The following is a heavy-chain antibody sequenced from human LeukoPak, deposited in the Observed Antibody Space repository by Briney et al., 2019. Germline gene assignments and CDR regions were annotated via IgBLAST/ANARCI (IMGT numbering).Heavy chain of an antibody. V-gene: IGHV4-61*01. J-gene: IGHJ6*03. CDR3: ARVRSSGDPYYYYYMDV. Sequence: SETLSLTCTVSGGSISSSSYYWSWIRRPPGKGLEWIGYIYYTGSTKYNPSLKSRVTISVDTSKNQFSLKLSSVTAADTAVYYCARVRSSGDPYYYYYMDVWGKGTTVTVSS. CDR2: IYYTGST. D-gene: IGHD3-22*01. CDR1: GGSISSSSYY.